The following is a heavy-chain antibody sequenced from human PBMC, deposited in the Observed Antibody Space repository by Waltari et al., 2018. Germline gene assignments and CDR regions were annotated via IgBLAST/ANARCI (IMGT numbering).Heavy chain of an antibody. CDR2: FDPEDGET. CDR1: GYTLNELS. Sequence: QVQLVQSGAEVKKPGASVKVSSKVSGYTLNELSMHWVRQAHGKGLEWMGGFDPEDGETIYAQKFQGRFTMTEDTSTDTAYMELSSLRSEATAVYYCATVTDAYYDFWSGYFGYWGQGTLVTVSS. V-gene: IGHV1-24*01. D-gene: IGHD3-3*01. J-gene: IGHJ4*02. CDR3: ATVTDAYYDFWSGYFGY.